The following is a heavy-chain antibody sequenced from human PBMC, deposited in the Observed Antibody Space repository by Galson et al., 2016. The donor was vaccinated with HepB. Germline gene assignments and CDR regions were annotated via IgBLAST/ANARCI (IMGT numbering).Heavy chain of an antibody. J-gene: IGHJ6*02. D-gene: IGHD3-10*01. CDR1: GGSISGGGHY. CDR2: IYYSGST. V-gene: IGHV4-31*03. CDR3: ARTLRGSVLNYYYNGLDV. Sequence: TLSLTCTVSGGSISGGGHYWSWIRQHPGKGLELIGYIYYSGSTDYNPSLKSRVTISVDTSKNQFSLKLTSVTAADTAVYYCARTLRGSVLNYYYNGLDVWGQGTTVTVSS.